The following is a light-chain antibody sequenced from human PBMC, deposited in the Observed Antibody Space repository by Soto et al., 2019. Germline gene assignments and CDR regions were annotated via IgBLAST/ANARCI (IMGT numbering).Light chain of an antibody. Sequence: QSVLTQPASVSGSPGQSITISCTGTSSDVGNYNLISWYQQHPVKAPKLIIYEGSKRPSGVSNRFSVSKSGNTASLTISGLQAEDEADYFCCSYAGTAILFGGGTKVTVL. CDR1: SSDVGNYNL. V-gene: IGLV2-23*03. CDR3: CSYAGTAIL. J-gene: IGLJ2*01. CDR2: EGS.